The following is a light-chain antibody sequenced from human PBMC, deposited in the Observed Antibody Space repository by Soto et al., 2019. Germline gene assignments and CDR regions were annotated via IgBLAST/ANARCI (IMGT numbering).Light chain of an antibody. J-gene: IGLJ1*01. CDR2: DVS. CDR1: SSDVGGYNY. Sequence: QSALTQPASVSGSPGQSITISCTGTSSDVGGYNYVSWYQQHPGKAPKFMIYDVSNRPSGVSNRFSGSKSGNTASLTIPGLQAEDEADYYCSSYTSSSTLYVFGTGTKLTVL. CDR3: SSYTSSSTLYV. V-gene: IGLV2-14*01.